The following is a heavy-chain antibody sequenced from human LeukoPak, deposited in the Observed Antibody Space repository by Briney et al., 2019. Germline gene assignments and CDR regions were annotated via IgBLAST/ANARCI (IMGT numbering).Heavy chain of an antibody. V-gene: IGHV3-30*18. D-gene: IGHD4-23*01. Sequence: GGSLRLSCAASGYTFSSYGMHWVRQAPGKGLEWVAVISYDGSNKYYADSVKGRFTISRDNSKNTLYLQMNSLRAEDTAVYYCAKEAIMTTVVNADPKYFQHWGQGTLVTVSS. CDR1: GYTFSSYG. CDR2: ISYDGSNK. J-gene: IGHJ1*01. CDR3: AKEAIMTTVVNADPKYFQH.